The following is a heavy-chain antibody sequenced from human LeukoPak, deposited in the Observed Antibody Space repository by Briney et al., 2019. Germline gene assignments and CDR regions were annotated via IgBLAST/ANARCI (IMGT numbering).Heavy chain of an antibody. Sequence: PGRSLRLSCAASGFTFSSYAMHWVRQAPGKGLEWVAVISYDGSNKYYADSVKGRFTISRDNSKNTLYLQMNSLRAEDTAVCYCARVYNRFPGSYPRGWFDPWGQGTLVTISS. J-gene: IGHJ5*02. V-gene: IGHV3-30*14. CDR2: ISYDGSNK. CDR1: GFTFSSYA. CDR3: ARVYNRFPGSYPRGWFDP. D-gene: IGHD1-26*01.